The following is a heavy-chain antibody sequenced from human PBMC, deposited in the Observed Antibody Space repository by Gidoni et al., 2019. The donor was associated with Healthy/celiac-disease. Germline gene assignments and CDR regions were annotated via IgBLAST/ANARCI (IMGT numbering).Heavy chain of an antibody. CDR3: ARGGVGATIDFDY. CDR1: GYTFTGYY. V-gene: IGHV1-2*02. J-gene: IGHJ4*02. Sequence: QVQLVQSGAEVKKPGASVKVSCKASGYTFTGYYMHWVRQAPGQGLEWMGWINPNRGGTNYAQKFQGRVTMTRDTSISTAYMELSRLRSDDTAVYYCARGGVGATIDFDYWGQGTLVTVSS. D-gene: IGHD1-26*01. CDR2: INPNRGGT.